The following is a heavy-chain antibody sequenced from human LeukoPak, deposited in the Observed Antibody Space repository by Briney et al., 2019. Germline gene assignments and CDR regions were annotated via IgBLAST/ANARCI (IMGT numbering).Heavy chain of an antibody. D-gene: IGHD3-16*01. V-gene: IGHV3-21*01. Sequence: PGGSLRLSCAASGFTFSRYSMHWVRQAPGKGLEWVSSISSSSSYIYYADSVKGRFTISRDNAKNSLYLQMNSLRAEDTAVYYFATNKGGYFDYWGQGTLVTASS. CDR2: ISSSSSYI. J-gene: IGHJ4*02. CDR3: ATNKGGYFDY. CDR1: GFTFSRYS.